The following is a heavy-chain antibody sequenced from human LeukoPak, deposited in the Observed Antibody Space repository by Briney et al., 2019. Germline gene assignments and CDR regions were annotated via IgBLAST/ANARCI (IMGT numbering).Heavy chain of an antibody. J-gene: IGHJ4*02. CDR3: CVDTAMVLFDY. V-gene: IGHV1-18*01. CDR1: GYTFTSYG. CDR2: ISAYNGNT. Sequence: ASVKVSCKASGYTFTSYGISRVRQAPGQGLEWMGWISAYNGNTNYAQKLQGRVTMTTDTSTSTAYMELRSLRSDDTAVYYCCVDTAMVLFDYWGQGTLVTVSS. D-gene: IGHD5-18*01.